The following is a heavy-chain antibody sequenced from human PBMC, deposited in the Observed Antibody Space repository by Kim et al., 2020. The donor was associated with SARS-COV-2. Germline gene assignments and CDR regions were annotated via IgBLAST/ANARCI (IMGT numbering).Heavy chain of an antibody. CDR2: INHSGST. V-gene: IGHV4-34*01. CDR1: GGSFSGYY. Sequence: SETLSLTCAVYGGSFSGYYWSWIRQPPGKGLEWIGEINHSGSTNYNPSLKSRVTISVDTSKNQFSLKLSSVTAADTAVYYCARDGRATLAYSNYEVWFDPWGQGTLVTVSS. CDR3: ARDGRATLAYSNYEVWFDP. J-gene: IGHJ5*02. D-gene: IGHD4-4*01.